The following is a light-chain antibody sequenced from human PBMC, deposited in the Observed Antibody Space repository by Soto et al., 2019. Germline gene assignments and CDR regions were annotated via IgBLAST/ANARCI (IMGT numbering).Light chain of an antibody. V-gene: IGLV1-51*01. CDR1: SSNIGNNY. CDR3: GTWDSSLSAGGV. CDR2: DNN. Sequence: VLTQPPSVSAAPGQKVTISCSGSSSNIGNNYVSWYQQLPGTAPKLLIYDNNKRPSGIPDRFSGSKSGTSATLGITGLQTGDEADYYCGTWDSSLSAGGVFGGGTKLTVL. J-gene: IGLJ2*01.